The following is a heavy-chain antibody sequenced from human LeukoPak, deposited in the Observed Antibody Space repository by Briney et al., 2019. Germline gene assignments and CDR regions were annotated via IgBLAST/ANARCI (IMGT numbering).Heavy chain of an antibody. D-gene: IGHD6-19*01. CDR2: IIPIFGTP. CDR1: GDTFSNSA. J-gene: IGHJ4*02. CDR3: Y. V-gene: IGHV1-69*13. Sequence: ASVKVSCKASGDTFSNSAFSWVRQAPGQGLEWMGGIIPIFGTPNYAQKFQGRVTISADESTSTVYYCARDEIAVAGFGTFDYWGQGTLVTVSS.